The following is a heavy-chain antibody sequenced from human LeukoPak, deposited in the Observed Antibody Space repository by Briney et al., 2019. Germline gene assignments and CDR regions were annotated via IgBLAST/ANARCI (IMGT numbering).Heavy chain of an antibody. CDR3: ARVRFRRGITMVRGVTSSYFDY. Sequence: GGSLRLSCAASGFTFSSYSMNWVRQAPGKGLEWVSYISSSSSTIYYADSVKGRFTISRDNAKNSLYLQMNSLRAEDTAVYYCARVRFRRGITMVRGVTSSYFDYWGQGTLVTVSS. D-gene: IGHD3-10*01. J-gene: IGHJ4*02. V-gene: IGHV3-48*01. CDR1: GFTFSSYS. CDR2: ISSSSSTI.